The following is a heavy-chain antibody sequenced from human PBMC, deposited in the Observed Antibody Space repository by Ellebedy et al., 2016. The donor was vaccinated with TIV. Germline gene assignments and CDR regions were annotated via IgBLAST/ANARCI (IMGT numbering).Heavy chain of an antibody. J-gene: IGHJ4*02. CDR3: VRDGSGWSGDY. Sequence: GGSLRLSCAASGFTFSTFGFHWVRQAPGKGLGWVALMSSDGTKGYYADSMKGRFTVSRDNSKNTVYLQVNSLRAEDTAVYYCVRDGSGWSGDYWGRGALVTVPS. CDR2: MSSDGTKG. CDR1: GFTFSTFG. D-gene: IGHD6-19*01. V-gene: IGHV3-33*05.